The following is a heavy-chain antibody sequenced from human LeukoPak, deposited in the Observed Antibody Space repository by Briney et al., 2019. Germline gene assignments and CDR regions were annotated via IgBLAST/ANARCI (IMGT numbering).Heavy chain of an antibody. D-gene: IGHD4-17*01. CDR2: IYYSGST. Sequence: PSKTLSLTCTVSGDSISDYYWSWIRQPPGKGLEWIGYIYYSGSTNYNPSLKSRVTISVDTSKNQFSLKPRSVTAADTAVYYCARHNYGDYFPALSLDYWGQGTLVTVSS. J-gene: IGHJ4*02. CDR1: GDSISDYY. V-gene: IGHV4-59*08. CDR3: ARHNYGDYFPALSLDY.